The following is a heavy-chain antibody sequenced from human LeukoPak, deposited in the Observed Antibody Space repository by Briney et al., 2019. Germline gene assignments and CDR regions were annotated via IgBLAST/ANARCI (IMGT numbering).Heavy chain of an antibody. CDR1: GGTFSSYA. J-gene: IGHJ5*02. CDR2: IIPIFGTA. Sequence: SVKVSCKASGGTFSSYAISWVRQAPGQGLEWMGGIIPIFGTANYAQKFQGRVTITTDESTSTAYMELSSLRSEDTAVYYCAIRSVEMATIPDHWGQGTLVTVSS. CDR3: AIRSVEMATIPDH. V-gene: IGHV1-69*05. D-gene: IGHD5-24*01.